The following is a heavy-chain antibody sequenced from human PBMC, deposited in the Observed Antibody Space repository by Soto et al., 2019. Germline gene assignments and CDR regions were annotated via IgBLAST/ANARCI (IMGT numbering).Heavy chain of an antibody. V-gene: IGHV4-39*01. CDR2: IYYSGST. D-gene: IGHD5-18*01. J-gene: IGHJ5*02. Sequence: SETLSLTCTVSGGSISSSSYYWGWIRQPPGKGLEWIGSIYYSGSTCYNPSLKSRVTISVDTSKNQFSLKLSSVTAADTAVYYCARHRDTARVKGRANWFDPWGQGPLVTVSS. CDR1: GGSISSSSYY. CDR3: ARHRDTARVKGRANWFDP.